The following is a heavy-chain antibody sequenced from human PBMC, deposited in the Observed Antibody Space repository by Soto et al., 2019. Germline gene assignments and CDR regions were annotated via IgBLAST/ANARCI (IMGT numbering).Heavy chain of an antibody. CDR2: ISYDGSNK. Sequence: QVQLVESGGGVVQPGRSLRLSCVASGFSFSIYGMYWVRQAPGKGLEWVAAISYDGSNKYYVDSVRGRFTTSRDNSKNTVYLQMNSLRAEDTAVYYCAKPYSGSPPKNFDYWGQGTLVTVSS. J-gene: IGHJ4*01. CDR3: AKPYSGSPPKNFDY. CDR1: GFSFSIYG. V-gene: IGHV3-30*18. D-gene: IGHD1-26*01.